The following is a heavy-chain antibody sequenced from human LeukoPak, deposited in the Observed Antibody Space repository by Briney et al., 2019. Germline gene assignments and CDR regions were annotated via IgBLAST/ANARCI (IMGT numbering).Heavy chain of an antibody. J-gene: IGHJ6*03. CDR2: ISSSSSYI. D-gene: IGHD6-13*01. V-gene: IGHV3-21*01. CDR1: GFTFSRHS. CDR3: ASPRIAAAYYYYYMDV. Sequence: GGSLRLSCAASGFTFSRHSINWVRQAPGKGLEWVSSISSSSSYIYYADSVKGRFTISRDNAKNSLYLQMNSLRAEDTAVYYCASPRIAAAYYYYYMDVWGKGTTVTVSS.